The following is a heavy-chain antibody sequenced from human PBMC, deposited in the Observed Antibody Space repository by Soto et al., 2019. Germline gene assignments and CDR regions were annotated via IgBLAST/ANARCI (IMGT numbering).Heavy chain of an antibody. D-gene: IGHD3-10*01. CDR3: AREGPWGPYYYGSGSYFNWFDP. CDR2: IYPGDSDT. J-gene: IGHJ5*02. V-gene: IGHV5-51*01. CDR1: GYSFTSYW. Sequence: LGASLKISCKGSGYSFTSYWIGWVRQMPGKGLEWMGIIYPGDSDTSYSPSFQVQVTISADKSISTAYLQWSSLRSEDTAVYYCAREGPWGPYYYGSGSYFNWFDPWGQGTLVTVSS.